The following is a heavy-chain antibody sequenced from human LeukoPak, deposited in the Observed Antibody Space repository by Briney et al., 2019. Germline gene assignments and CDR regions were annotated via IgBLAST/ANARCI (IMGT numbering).Heavy chain of an antibody. CDR1: GGSISSGGYY. J-gene: IGHJ6*02. V-gene: IGHV4-61*08. CDR2: IYYSGST. CDR3: ARSGNPYYYYGMDV. D-gene: IGHD1-14*01. Sequence: SSETLSLTCTVFGGSISSGGYYWSWIRQPPGKGLEWIGYIYYSGSTNYNPSLKSRVTISLDTSKNQFSLKLSSVTAADTAVYYCARSGNPYYYYGMDVWGQGTTVTVSS.